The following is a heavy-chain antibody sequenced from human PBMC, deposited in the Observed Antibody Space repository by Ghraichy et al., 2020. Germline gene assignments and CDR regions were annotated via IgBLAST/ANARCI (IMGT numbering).Heavy chain of an antibody. J-gene: IGHJ5*02. D-gene: IGHD3-22*01. V-gene: IGHV6-1*01. CDR3: ARDYYDRGGSHNWFDP. CDR1: GDSVSSNSAA. Sequence: SQTLSLTCAISGDSVSSNSAAWNWIRQSPSRGLEWLGRTYYRSKWYNDYAVSVKSRITINPDTSKNQFALQLTSVTPEDTAVYYCARDYYDRGGSHNWFDPWGQGTLVTVSS. CDR2: TYYRSKWYN.